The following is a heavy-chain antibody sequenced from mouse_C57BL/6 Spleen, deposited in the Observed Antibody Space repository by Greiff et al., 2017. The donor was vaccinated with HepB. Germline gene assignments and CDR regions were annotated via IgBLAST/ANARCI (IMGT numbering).Heavy chain of an antibody. D-gene: IGHD1-1*01. CDR2: IDPEDGET. CDR3: AIYYGSSFSSWFAY. J-gene: IGHJ3*01. CDR1: FNIKDYY. V-gene: IGHV14-2*01. Sequence: FNIKDYYMHWVKQRTEQGLEWIGRIDPEDGETKYAPKFQGKATITADTSSNTAYLQLSSLTSEDTAVYYCAIYYGSSFSSWFAYWGQGTLVTVSA.